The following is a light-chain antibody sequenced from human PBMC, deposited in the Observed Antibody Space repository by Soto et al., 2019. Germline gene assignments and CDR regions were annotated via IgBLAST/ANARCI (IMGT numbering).Light chain of an antibody. V-gene: IGLV2-8*01. CDR1: SSDVGGYNY. CDR3: SSFAGGGNPVL. CDR2: EVT. Sequence: QSVLTQPPSASGALGQSVTISCTGTSSDVGGYNYVSWHQQHPGKAPRLMIYEVTKRPSGVPDRFSCSKSGNTASLTVSGLQAEDEADYYCSSFAGGGNPVLFGGGTKLTVL. J-gene: IGLJ2*01.